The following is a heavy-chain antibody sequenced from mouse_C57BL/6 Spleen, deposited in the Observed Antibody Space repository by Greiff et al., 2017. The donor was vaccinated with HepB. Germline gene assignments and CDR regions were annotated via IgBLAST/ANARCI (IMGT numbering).Heavy chain of an antibody. CDR3: ARLSDSSGYPYYAMDY. D-gene: IGHD3-2*02. CDR2: INPNNGGT. J-gene: IGHJ4*01. Sequence: VQLQQSGPELVKPGASVKISCKASGYTFTDYYMNWVKQSHGKSLEWIGDINPNNGGTSYNQKFKGKATLTVDKSSSTAYMELRSLTSEDSAVYYCARLSDSSGYPYYAMDYWGQGTSVTVSS. V-gene: IGHV1-26*01. CDR1: GYTFTDYY.